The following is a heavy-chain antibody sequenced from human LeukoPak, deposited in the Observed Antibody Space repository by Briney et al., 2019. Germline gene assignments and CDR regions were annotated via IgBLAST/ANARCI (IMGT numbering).Heavy chain of an antibody. V-gene: IGHV3-23*01. Sequence: PGGSLRLSCAASGFTFSSYAMSWVRQAPGKGVEWVSAISGSGGSTYYADSVKGRFTISRDNSKNTLYLQMNSLRAEDTAVYYCAKDRLGYCSGGSCYPTLDYWGQGTLVTVSS. CDR2: ISGSGGST. J-gene: IGHJ4*02. CDR1: GFTFSSYA. CDR3: AKDRLGYCSGGSCYPTLDY. D-gene: IGHD2-15*01.